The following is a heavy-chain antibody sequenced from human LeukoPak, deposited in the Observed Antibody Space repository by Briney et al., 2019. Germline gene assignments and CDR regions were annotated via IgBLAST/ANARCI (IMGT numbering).Heavy chain of an antibody. CDR1: GFTFTGIV. D-gene: IGHD5-24*01. CDR2: IPYDGSNK. J-gene: IGHJ4*02. CDR3: AKDGHNYQLDY. Sequence: GGSLRLSCAASGFTFTGIVMHWVRQAPGKGLEGVAFIPYDGSNKYYADSVKRRFTSSRDNSKNTLYLQMNSLRAEDTAVYYCAKDGHNYQLDYWGQGTLVTVSS. V-gene: IGHV3-30*02.